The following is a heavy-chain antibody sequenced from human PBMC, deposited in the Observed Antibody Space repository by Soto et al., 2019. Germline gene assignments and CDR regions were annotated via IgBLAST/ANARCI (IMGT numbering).Heavy chain of an antibody. CDR3: ARVGRWEPLKGYYFDY. CDR1: GGSISSSSYY. Sequence: PSETLSLTCTVSGGSISSSSYYWGWIRQPPGKGLEWIGSIYYSGSTYYNPSLKSRVTISVDTSKNQFSLKLSSVTAADTAVYYCARVGRWEPLKGYYFDYWGQGTLVTVSS. CDR2: IYYSGST. J-gene: IGHJ4*02. D-gene: IGHD1-26*01. V-gene: IGHV4-39*01.